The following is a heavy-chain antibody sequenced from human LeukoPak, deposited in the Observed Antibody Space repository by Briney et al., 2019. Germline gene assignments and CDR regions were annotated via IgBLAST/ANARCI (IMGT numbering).Heavy chain of an antibody. V-gene: IGHV1-58*01. CDR2: IVVGSGNT. CDR3: AADLSVVVAAKGSLDP. J-gene: IGHJ5*02. CDR1: GFTFTSSA. D-gene: IGHD2-15*01. Sequence: SVKVSCKASGFTFTSSAVQWVRQARGQRLEWIGWIVVGSGNTNYAQKFQERVTISRDMSTSTAYMELSSLRSEDTAVYYCAADLSVVVAAKGSLDPWGQGTLVTVSS.